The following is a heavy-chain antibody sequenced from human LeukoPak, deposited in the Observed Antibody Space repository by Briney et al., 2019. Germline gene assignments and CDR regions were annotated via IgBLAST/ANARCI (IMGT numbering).Heavy chain of an antibody. V-gene: IGHV1-69*04. CDR3: ARDPGCSTNTCPLSWFDP. J-gene: IGHJ5*02. D-gene: IGHD2-2*01. CDR1: GGTFRSYA. CDR2: IIPIINIA. Sequence: ASVKVSCKASGGTFRSYAISWMRQAPGQGLEWMGRIIPIINIANYAQKFQGRVTITAAKSTSTAYMELSSLSSDDTAVYYCARDPGCSTNTCPLSWFDPWGQGTLVTVSS.